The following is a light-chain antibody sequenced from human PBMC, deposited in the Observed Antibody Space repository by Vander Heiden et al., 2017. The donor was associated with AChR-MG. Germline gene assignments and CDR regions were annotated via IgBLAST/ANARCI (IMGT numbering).Light chain of an antibody. V-gene: IGKV3-20*01. CDR3: QQYGSSPPYT. CDR2: GAS. CDR1: QSVSSSY. J-gene: IGKJ2*01. Sequence: EIVLRRPPGTLSLSPGERATLSCRASQSVSSSYLAWYQQKPGQAPRLLIYGASSRATGIPDRFSGSGSGTDFTLTISRLEPEDFAVYYCQQYGSSPPYTFGQGTKLEIK.